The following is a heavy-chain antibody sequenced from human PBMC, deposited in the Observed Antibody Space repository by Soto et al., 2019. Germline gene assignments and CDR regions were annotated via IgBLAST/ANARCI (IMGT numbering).Heavy chain of an antibody. J-gene: IGHJ3*02. CDR2: IKGDGSST. CDR3: ASLNSGTYKGDAFDI. V-gene: IGHV3-74*01. D-gene: IGHD1-26*01. CDR1: GFTFSNFW. Sequence: EVQLVESGGGLVRPGGSLRLSCEASGFTFSNFWMYWVRQAPGKGLVWLSRIKGDGSSTSYADSVQGRFTISRDNAKNTVYLQMNSLRAEETAVYYCASLNSGTYKGDAFDIWGQGTLVSVSS.